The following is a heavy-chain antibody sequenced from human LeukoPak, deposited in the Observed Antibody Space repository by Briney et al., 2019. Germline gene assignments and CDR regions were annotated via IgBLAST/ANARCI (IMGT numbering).Heavy chain of an antibody. CDR3: ARPPRSYRYTVKFYWFDP. CDR1: GFTFSSYN. CDR2: ISSSSRTI. V-gene: IGHV3-48*01. Sequence: PGGSLRLSCAASGFTFSSYNMNWVRQAPGKGLEWVSYISSSSRTIYYADSVKGRFTISRDNSKNTVFLQLNRLRVEDTAVYYCARPPRSYRYTVKFYWFDPWGQGTLVTVSS. J-gene: IGHJ5*02. D-gene: IGHD3-16*02.